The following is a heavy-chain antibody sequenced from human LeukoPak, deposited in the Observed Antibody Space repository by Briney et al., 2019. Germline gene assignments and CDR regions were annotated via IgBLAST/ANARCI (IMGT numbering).Heavy chain of an antibody. CDR2: IYTSGSP. D-gene: IGHD6-6*01. CDR3: AGLRAARRVPNYYYMDV. Sequence: SETLSLTCTVSGGSISSGSYYWSWIRQPAGKGLEWIGRIYTSGSPNYNPSLKSRVTISVDTSKNQFSLKLSSVTAADTAVYYCAGLRAARRVPNYYYMDVWGKGTTVTVSS. CDR1: GGSISSGSYY. V-gene: IGHV4-61*02. J-gene: IGHJ6*03.